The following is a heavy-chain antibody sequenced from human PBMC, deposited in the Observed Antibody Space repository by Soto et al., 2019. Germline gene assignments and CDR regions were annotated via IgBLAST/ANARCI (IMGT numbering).Heavy chain of an antibody. CDR3: AREDSSSSYNWFDP. CDR1: GGSISSGGYY. D-gene: IGHD6-6*01. V-gene: IGHV4-31*03. CDR2: IYYSGST. J-gene: IGHJ5*02. Sequence: SETLSLTCTVSGGSISSGGYYWSWIRQHPGKGLEWIGYIYYSGSTHYNPSLKSRVTISVDTSKNQFSLKLSSVTAADTAVYYCAREDSSSSYNWFDPWGQGTLVTVSS.